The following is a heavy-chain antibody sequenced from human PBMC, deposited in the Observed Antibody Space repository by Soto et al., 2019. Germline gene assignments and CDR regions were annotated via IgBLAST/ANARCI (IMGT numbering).Heavy chain of an antibody. Sequence: SENLSLTCTVSGCSISSYYWSWIQQPPGKGLEWIGYIYYSGSTNYNPSLKSRVTISVDTSKNQFSLKLSSVTAADTAVYYCARDGVVIGAFDIWGQGTMVTVSS. CDR3: ARDGVVIGAFDI. J-gene: IGHJ3*02. CDR2: IYYSGST. V-gene: IGHV4-59*01. CDR1: GCSISSYY. D-gene: IGHD3-3*01.